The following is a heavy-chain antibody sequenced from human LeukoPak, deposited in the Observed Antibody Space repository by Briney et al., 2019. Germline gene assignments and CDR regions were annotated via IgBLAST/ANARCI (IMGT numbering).Heavy chain of an antibody. V-gene: IGHV3-23*01. J-gene: IGHJ5*02. Sequence: GGSLRLSCAASGFTFSSYAMSWVRQAPGKGLEWVSAISGSGGSTYYADSVKGRFTISRDNSKNTLYLQLNSLRAEDTAVYYCAIDPYYDFWNNWFDPWGQGTLVTVSS. CDR3: AIDPYYDFWNNWFDP. CDR1: GFTFSSYA. D-gene: IGHD3-3*01. CDR2: ISGSGGST.